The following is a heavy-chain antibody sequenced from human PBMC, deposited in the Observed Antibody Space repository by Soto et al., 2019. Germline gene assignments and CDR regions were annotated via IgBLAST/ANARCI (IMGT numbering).Heavy chain of an antibody. CDR2: ITPMFGIA. V-gene: IGHV1-69*12. CDR3: AQTLGLAVAGPGRFDL. CDR1: GGTFSRYA. J-gene: IGHJ2*01. D-gene: IGHD6-19*01. Sequence: QVQLVQSGAEVKKPGSSVKVSCKASGGTFSRYAISWVRQAPGEGLEWMGGITPMFGIANYAQKFQGRVTITAXXXRXXAYMELNSLRSEDTAVYYCAQTLGLAVAGPGRFDLWGRGTLVTVSS.